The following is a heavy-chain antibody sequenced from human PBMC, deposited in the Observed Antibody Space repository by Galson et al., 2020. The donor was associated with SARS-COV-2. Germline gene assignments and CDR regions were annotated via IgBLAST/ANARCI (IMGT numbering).Heavy chain of an antibody. CDR3: ARVIRFGEAVDY. Sequence: ASETLSLTCAVSGGSISSGGYSWSWIRQPPGKGLEWIGYIYHSGSTYYNPSLKSRVTISVDRSKNQFSLKLSSVTAADTAVYYCARVIRFGEAVDYWGQGTLVTVSS. J-gene: IGHJ4*02. D-gene: IGHD3-10*01. V-gene: IGHV4-30-2*01. CDR1: GGSISSGGYS. CDR2: IYHSGST.